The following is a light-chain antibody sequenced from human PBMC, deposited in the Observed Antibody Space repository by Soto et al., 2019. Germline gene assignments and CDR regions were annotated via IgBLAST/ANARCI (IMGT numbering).Light chain of an antibody. CDR1: SSDVGVYKY. CDR2: EVS. Sequence: QSMLTQPASVSGSPGQSITISCTGTSSDVGVYKYVSWYQQHPGKAPKLMIYEVSNRPSGISNRFSGSKSGNTASLTIAGLQAEDEADYYCSSYTSSGTLVFGGGTKVTVL. V-gene: IGLV2-14*01. CDR3: SSYTSSGTLV. J-gene: IGLJ2*01.